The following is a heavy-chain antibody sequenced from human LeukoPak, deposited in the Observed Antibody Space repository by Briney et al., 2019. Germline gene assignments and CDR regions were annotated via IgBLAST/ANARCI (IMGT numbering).Heavy chain of an antibody. Sequence: GGSLRLSCAASGFTFSAFNMHWVRQAPGKGLEWVAIIWYDGSNEYYADSVKGRFTISRDNSKNTLFLQMNSLRAEDTAVYYCARLISGTGRLDYWGQGTLVTVSS. V-gene: IGHV3-33*08. CDR3: ARLISGTGRLDY. J-gene: IGHJ4*02. CDR1: GFTFSAFN. CDR2: IWYDGSNE. D-gene: IGHD1-14*01.